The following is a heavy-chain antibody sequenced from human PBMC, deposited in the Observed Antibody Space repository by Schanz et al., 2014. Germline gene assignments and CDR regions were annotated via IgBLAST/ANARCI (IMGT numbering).Heavy chain of an antibody. CDR3: ARHWRRDYFDY. CDR1: GGSISSFY. D-gene: IGHD3-3*01. CDR2: IYTSGST. V-gene: IGHV4-4*07. J-gene: IGHJ4*02. Sequence: QVQLQESGPGLVKSSETLSLTCTVSGGSISSFYWGWIRQPAGKGLEWIGRIYTSGSTNYNPSLKSRVTMSLDTSKNQFPLKLNSVTAADTAVYYCARHWRRDYFDYWGRGTLVTVSS.